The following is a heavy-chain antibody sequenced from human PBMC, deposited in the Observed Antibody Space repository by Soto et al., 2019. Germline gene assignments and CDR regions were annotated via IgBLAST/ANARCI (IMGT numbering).Heavy chain of an antibody. CDR1: GFTFSNAW. CDR2: IKSKTDGGTT. V-gene: IGHV3-15*01. CDR3: TPLGSLWQDIVVVPAAIPVNWFDP. J-gene: IGHJ5*02. D-gene: IGHD2-2*02. Sequence: PGGSLRLSCAASGFTFSNAWMSWVRQAPGKGLEWVGRIKSKTDGGTTDYAAPVKGRFTISRDDSKNTLYLQMNSLKTEDTAVYYCTPLGSLWQDIVVVPAAIPVNWFDPWGQGTRVTVSS.